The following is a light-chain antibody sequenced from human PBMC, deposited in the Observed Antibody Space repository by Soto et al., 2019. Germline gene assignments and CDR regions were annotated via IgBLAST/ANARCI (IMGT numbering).Light chain of an antibody. V-gene: IGKV1-17*01. CDR1: QGISNL. Sequence: DIQMTQSPSSLSASVGDRVTITCRASQGISNLLGWFQHKPGKAPKRLIYAASSLQGGVPSRFSGSGSGTEFTLTINGLKPEDFAAYYCLQHNTYPYTFGQGTKLEIK. J-gene: IGKJ2*01. CDR2: AAS. CDR3: LQHNTYPYT.